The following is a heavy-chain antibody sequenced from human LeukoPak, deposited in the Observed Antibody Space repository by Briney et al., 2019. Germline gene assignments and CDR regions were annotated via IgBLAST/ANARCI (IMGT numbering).Heavy chain of an antibody. CDR3: AREYSNGWYVFDY. J-gene: IGHJ4*02. Sequence: SETLSLTCTVSGGSINDYYWSWIRQPAGKGLQWIGRVFTSGSTGYNPSLKSRVTMSIDTSKNQCSLRLTSVTAADTAMYYCAREYSNGWYVFDYWGQGTLVTVSS. CDR2: VFTSGST. D-gene: IGHD6-19*01. V-gene: IGHV4-4*07. CDR1: GGSINDYY.